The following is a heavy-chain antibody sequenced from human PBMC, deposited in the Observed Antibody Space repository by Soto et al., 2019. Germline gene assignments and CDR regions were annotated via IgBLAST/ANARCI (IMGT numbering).Heavy chain of an antibody. CDR3: ARRYGVYFDY. Sequence: PSETLSLTCTVSGGSISSYYWSWIRQPPGKGLEWIGYIYYSGSTNYNPSLKGRVTISVDTSKNQFSLKLSSVTAADTAVYYCARRYGVYFDYWGQGTLVTVSS. CDR1: GGSISSYY. V-gene: IGHV4-59*08. CDR2: IYYSGST. J-gene: IGHJ4*02. D-gene: IGHD4-17*01.